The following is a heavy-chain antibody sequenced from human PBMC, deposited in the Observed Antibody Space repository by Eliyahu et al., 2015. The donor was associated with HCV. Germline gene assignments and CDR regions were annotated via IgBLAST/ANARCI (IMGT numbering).Heavy chain of an antibody. V-gene: IGHV4-34*01. CDR3: ARLFSTTYGRGGFDI. J-gene: IGHJ3*02. CDR2: INHRGNT. D-gene: IGHD3-3*02. Sequence: QVQLQQWGAGLLKPSETLSLTCAVYGGSFRGYYWSWFRQPPGKGLECMGGINHRGNTDYNPSLKSRVTISMNTSKNQFSLRLTSVTAADTAVYYCARLFSTTYGRGGFDIWGQGTMVTVSS. CDR1: GGSFRGYY.